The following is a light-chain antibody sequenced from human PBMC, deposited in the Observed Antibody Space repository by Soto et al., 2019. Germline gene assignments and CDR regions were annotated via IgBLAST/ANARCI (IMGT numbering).Light chain of an antibody. V-gene: IGLV2-23*02. CDR3: CSYAGSVV. J-gene: IGLJ2*01. Sequence: QSALTQPASVSGSPGQSITISCTGTSSDVGSYNLVSWYQQHPGKAPKLMIYEVSKRHSGVSNRFSGSKSGNTASLTISGLQAEDEADYYCCSYAGSVVFGGGTKLTVL. CDR2: EVS. CDR1: SSDVGSYNL.